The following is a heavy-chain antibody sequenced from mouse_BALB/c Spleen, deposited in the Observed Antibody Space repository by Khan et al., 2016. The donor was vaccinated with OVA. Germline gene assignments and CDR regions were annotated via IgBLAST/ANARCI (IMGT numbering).Heavy chain of an antibody. V-gene: IGHV3-6*02. J-gene: IGHJ3*01. Sequence: EVQLVESGPGLVKPSQSLSLTCSVTGYSITSGYYWNWIRQFPGNKLEWMGYISYDGSNNYNPSLKNRISITRDTSKNQFFLKLNSVTTEDTATYYCASKSYGKGAYWGQGTLVTVSA. CDR3: ASKSYGKGAY. CDR1: GYSITSGYY. CDR2: ISYDGSN. D-gene: IGHD2-1*01.